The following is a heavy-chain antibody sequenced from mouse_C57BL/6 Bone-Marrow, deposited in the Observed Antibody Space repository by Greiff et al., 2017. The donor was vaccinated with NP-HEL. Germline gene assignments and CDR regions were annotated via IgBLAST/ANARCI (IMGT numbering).Heavy chain of an antibody. J-gene: IGHJ3*01. CDR3: AREEDSNTFAY. V-gene: IGHV1-52*01. Sequence: QVQLQQPGAELVRPGSSVKLSCKASGYTFTSYWMHWVKQRPIQGLEWIGNIDPSDSETHYNQKFKDKATLTVDKSSSTAYMQLSSLTSEDSAVYYCAREEDSNTFAYWGQGTLVTVSA. CDR2: IDPSDSET. CDR1: GYTFTSYW. D-gene: IGHD2-5*01.